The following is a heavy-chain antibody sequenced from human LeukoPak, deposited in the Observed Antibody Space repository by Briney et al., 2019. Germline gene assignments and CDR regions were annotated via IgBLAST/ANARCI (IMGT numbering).Heavy chain of an antibody. J-gene: IGHJ4*02. V-gene: IGHV3-30*04. D-gene: IGHD2-15*01. CDR1: GFTFSSYA. CDR2: ISYDGSNK. Sequence: PGRSLRLSCAASGFTFSSYATHWVRQAPGKGLEWVAAISYDGSNKYYADSVKGRFTISRDNSKNTLYLQMNSLRAEDTAVYYCARDGGRYCSGGSCYYFDYWGQGTLVTVSS. CDR3: ARDGGRYCSGGSCYYFDY.